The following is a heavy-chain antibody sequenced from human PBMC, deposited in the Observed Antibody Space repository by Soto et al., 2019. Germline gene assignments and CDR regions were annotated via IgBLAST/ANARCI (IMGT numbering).Heavy chain of an antibody. J-gene: IGHJ5*02. CDR3: ARAFGAAAGRVGWFDP. CDR1: GFSLSTSGMC. D-gene: IGHD6-13*01. Sequence: SGPTLVNPTQSLTLTCTFSGFSLSTSGMCVSWIRQPPGKALEWLALIDWDDDKYYSTSLKTRLTISKDTSKNQVVLTMTNMDPVDTATYYCARAFGAAAGRVGWFDPWGQGTLVTVSS. CDR2: IDWDDDK. V-gene: IGHV2-70*01.